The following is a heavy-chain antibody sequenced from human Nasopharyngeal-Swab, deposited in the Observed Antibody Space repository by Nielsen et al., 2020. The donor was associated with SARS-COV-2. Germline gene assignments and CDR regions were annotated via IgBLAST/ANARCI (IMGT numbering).Heavy chain of an antibody. D-gene: IGHD6-19*01. CDR3: ARGAHSRYSSGWYDGWYFDL. V-gene: IGHV3-11*04. Sequence: GESLKISCAASGFTFSDYYMSWIRQAPGKGLEWVSYISSSGITIYYADSVKGRFTISRDNAKNSLYLQMNSLRDEDTAVYYCARGAHSRYSSGWYDGWYFDLWGRGTLVTVSS. CDR2: ISSSGITI. J-gene: IGHJ2*01. CDR1: GFTFSDYY.